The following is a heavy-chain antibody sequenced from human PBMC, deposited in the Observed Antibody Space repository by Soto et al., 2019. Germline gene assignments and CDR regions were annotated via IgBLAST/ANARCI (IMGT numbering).Heavy chain of an antibody. Sequence: SETLSLTCAVSGGSISSGGYSWSWIRQPPGKGLEWIGYIYDSGSTYYNPSLKSRVTISVDRSKNQFSLKLSSVTAADTAVYYCARGALRWSTSWDFDYWGQGILVTVSA. J-gene: IGHJ4*02. CDR1: GGSISSGGYS. D-gene: IGHD4-17*01. CDR2: IYDSGST. CDR3: ARGALRWSTSWDFDY. V-gene: IGHV4-30-2*01.